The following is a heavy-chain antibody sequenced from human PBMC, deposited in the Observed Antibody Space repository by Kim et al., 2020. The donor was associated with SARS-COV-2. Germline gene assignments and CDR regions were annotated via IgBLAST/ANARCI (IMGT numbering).Heavy chain of an antibody. Sequence: GSLRLSCTVSGFTLTNYPVNWVRQAPGKGLEWVSSISDGGGSTSYADSVKGRFTISRDNSKNTVYLQMNGLRAEDTAVYYCARGQVEITMVLVAFFSSRHCFDYWGQGTLVTVSS. CDR3: ARGQVEITMVLVAFFSSRHCFDY. D-gene: IGHD3-10*01. CDR2: ISDGGGST. V-gene: IGHV3-23*01. CDR1: GFTLTNYP. J-gene: IGHJ4*02.